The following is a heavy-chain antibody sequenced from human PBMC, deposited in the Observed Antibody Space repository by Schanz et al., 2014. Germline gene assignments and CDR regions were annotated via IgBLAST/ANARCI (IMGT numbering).Heavy chain of an antibody. Sequence: EVQLVESGGGLVKPGGSLRLSCAASGFTFSSYSMNWVRQAPGKGLEWVSSISSSSSYIYYADSVKGRFTISRDNAKNSLFLHMNRRSAEDAALYYFAIIGVMVAVAGTRADFWGQGTLVTVSS. D-gene: IGHD6-19*01. V-gene: IGHV3-21*01. CDR2: ISSSSSYI. CDR3: AIIGVMVAVAGTRADF. CDR1: GFTFSSYS. J-gene: IGHJ4*02.